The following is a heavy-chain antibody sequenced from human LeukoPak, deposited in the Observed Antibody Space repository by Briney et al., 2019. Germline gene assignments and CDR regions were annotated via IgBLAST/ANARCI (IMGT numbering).Heavy chain of an antibody. CDR2: INPSGGST. CDR3: ARYSSGWYIDY. J-gene: IGHJ4*02. D-gene: IGHD6-19*01. V-gene: IGHV1-46*01. Sequence: ASVKVSCKASGYTFTSYYMHWLRQAPGQGLEWMGIINPSGGSTSYAQKFQGRVTMTRDTSTSTVYMELSSLRSEDTAVYYCARYSSGWYIDYWGQGTLVTVSS. CDR1: GYTFTSYY.